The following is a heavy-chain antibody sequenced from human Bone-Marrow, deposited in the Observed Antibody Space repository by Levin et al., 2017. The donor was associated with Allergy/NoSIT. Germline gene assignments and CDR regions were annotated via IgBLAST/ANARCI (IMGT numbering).Heavy chain of an antibody. CDR1: GFSLTTRGVG. CDR3: ARREATMVPYFDY. J-gene: IGHJ4*02. CDR2: IYWNDDK. D-gene: IGHD3-10*01. Sequence: SGPTLVKPTQTLTLTCTFSGFSLTTRGVGVGWIRPSPGKALEWLALIYWNDDKHYSPSLKSRLTITKDTSKHQVVRTLTNMDPMDTATYFCARREATMVPYFDYWGQGTLVTVSS. V-gene: IGHV2-5*01.